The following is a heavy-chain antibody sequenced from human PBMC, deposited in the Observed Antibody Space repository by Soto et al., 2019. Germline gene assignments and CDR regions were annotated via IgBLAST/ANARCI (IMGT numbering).Heavy chain of an antibody. Sequence: ASVKVSCKASGYTFTSYYMHWVRQAPGQGLEWMGIINPSGGSTSYAQKFQGRVTMTRDTSTSTVYMELSSLRSEDTAVYYCARVREYYDFWSGYYSSYYYYGMDVWGQGTTVTVSS. CDR2: INPSGGST. CDR3: ARVREYYDFWSGYYSSYYYYGMDV. V-gene: IGHV1-46*01. CDR1: GYTFTSYY. D-gene: IGHD3-3*01. J-gene: IGHJ6*02.